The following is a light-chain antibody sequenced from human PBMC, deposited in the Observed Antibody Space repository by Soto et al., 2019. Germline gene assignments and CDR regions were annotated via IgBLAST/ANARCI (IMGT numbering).Light chain of an antibody. Sequence: DIQMTQSPSSLSASVGDRVTITCRASQSISSYLNWYQQKPGKAPKLLIYAASSLQSGVPSRFSGSGSGTDFTLTISSLQPEDFAPYYCQQSYSTPLTFGGGTKVEI. CDR1: QSISSY. CDR3: QQSYSTPLT. CDR2: AAS. V-gene: IGKV1-39*01. J-gene: IGKJ4*01.